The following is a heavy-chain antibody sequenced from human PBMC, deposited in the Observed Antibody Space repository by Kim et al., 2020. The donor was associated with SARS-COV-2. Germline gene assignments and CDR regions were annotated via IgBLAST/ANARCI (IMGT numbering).Heavy chain of an antibody. CDR3: VVVPAAIRTFDY. CDR1: GGSISSSSYY. CDR2: IYYSGST. J-gene: IGHJ4*02. Sequence: SETLSLTCTVSGGSISSSSYYWGWIRQPPGKGLEWIGSIYYSGSTYYNPSLKSRVTISVDTSKNQFSLKLSSVTAADTAVYYCVVVPAAIRTFDYWGQGT. V-gene: IGHV4-39*01. D-gene: IGHD2-2*02.